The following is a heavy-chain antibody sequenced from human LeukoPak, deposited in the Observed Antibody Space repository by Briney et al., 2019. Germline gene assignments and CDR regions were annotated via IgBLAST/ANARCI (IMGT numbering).Heavy chain of an antibody. CDR2: IYSGGST. V-gene: IGHV3-66*01. CDR1: GFTFSSYA. CDR3: ARSAGLDY. J-gene: IGHJ4*02. D-gene: IGHD6-13*01. Sequence: PGGSLRLSCAASGFTFSSYAMSWVRQAPGKGLEWVSVIYSGGSTYYADSVKGRFTISRDNSKNTLYLQMNSLRAEDTAVYYCARSAGLDYWGQGTLVTVSS.